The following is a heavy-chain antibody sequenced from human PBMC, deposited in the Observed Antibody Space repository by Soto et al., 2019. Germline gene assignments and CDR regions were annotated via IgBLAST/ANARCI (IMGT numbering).Heavy chain of an antibody. CDR3: ARGNTMVRGVILYDFDY. Sequence: QVQLVQSGAEVKKPGASVKVSCKASGYTFTSYGISWVRQAPGQGLEWMGGISAYNGNTNHAQKLKGRVTMTTDTSTSTAYMELRGLSSHDTAVYYCARGNTMVRGVILYDFDYWGQGTLVTVSS. V-gene: IGHV1-18*01. CDR2: ISAYNGNT. D-gene: IGHD3-10*01. CDR1: GYTFTSYG. J-gene: IGHJ4*02.